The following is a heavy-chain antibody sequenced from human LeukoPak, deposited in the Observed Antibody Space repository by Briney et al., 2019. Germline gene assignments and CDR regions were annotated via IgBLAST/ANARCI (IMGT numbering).Heavy chain of an antibody. CDR1: GGSISTYY. Sequence: SETLSLTCTVSGGSISTYYWNWIRQPPGKGLEWIGYIYHSGSTNYNPSLQSRVTLSVDTSKNQFSLNLNSVTAADTAVYYCARGGAARLHFQNWGQGTLVTVSS. CDR3: ARGGAARLHFQN. CDR2: IYHSGST. V-gene: IGHV4-59*01. D-gene: IGHD6-6*01. J-gene: IGHJ1*01.